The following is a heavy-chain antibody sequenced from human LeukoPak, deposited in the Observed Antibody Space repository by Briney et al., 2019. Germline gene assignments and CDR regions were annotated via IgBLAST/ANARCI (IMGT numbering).Heavy chain of an antibody. CDR2: ISGSGGRT. CDR3: AKDPADIVATNFDY. Sequence: GGSLRLSCAASGFIFSNYAMSWVRQTPGKGLEWVSAISGSGGRTYYADSVKGRFTISRDNSKNTLSLQMNSLRAEDTAIYYCAKDPADIVATNFDYWGQGTLVTVSS. V-gene: IGHV3-23*01. D-gene: IGHD5-12*01. J-gene: IGHJ4*02. CDR1: GFIFSNYA.